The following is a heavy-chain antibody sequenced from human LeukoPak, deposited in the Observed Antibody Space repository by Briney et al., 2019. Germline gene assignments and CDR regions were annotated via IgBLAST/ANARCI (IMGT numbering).Heavy chain of an antibody. J-gene: IGHJ4*02. D-gene: IGHD6-19*01. CDR1: GYTFTSYG. CDR2: ISAYNGNT. CDR3: ASLAEPTAVAVDY. Sequence: ASVKVSCKASGYTFTSYGISWVRQAPGQGLERMGWISAYNGNTNYAQKLQGRVTMTTDTSTSTAHMELRSLRSDDTAVYYCASLAEPTAVAVDYWGQGTLVTVSS. V-gene: IGHV1-18*01.